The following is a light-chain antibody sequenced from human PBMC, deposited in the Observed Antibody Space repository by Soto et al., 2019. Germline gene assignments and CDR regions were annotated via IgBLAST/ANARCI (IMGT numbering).Light chain of an antibody. CDR2: DNN. V-gene: IGLV1-51*01. CDR3: APWDGSLPGEV. Sequence: QSVLTQSPSVSAAPGQKVTISCSGSSSNIGNNYVSWYQQLPGTAPKLLIYDNNKRPSGIPDRFSGSKSGTSGTLDITGLQTGDEADYYCAPWDGSLPGEVFGGGTQLTVL. J-gene: IGLJ2*01. CDR1: SSNIGNNY.